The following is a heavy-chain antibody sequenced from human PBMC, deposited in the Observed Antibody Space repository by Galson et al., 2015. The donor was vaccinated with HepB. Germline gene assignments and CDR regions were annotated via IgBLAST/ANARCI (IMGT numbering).Heavy chain of an antibody. CDR2: INTNSGGT. CDR1: GYTFTGYY. Sequence: SGAEVTKLGESLRTSCKASGYTFTGYYMHWVRQAPGQGLEWMGWINTNSGGTNYAQKFQGWVTTTRDTAISTAYMELSRLRADDTAVYSCARGRIAAVNWFDPWGQGTLVTVSS. J-gene: IGHJ5*02. CDR3: ARGRIAAVNWFDP. V-gene: IGHV1-2*04. D-gene: IGHD6-6*01.